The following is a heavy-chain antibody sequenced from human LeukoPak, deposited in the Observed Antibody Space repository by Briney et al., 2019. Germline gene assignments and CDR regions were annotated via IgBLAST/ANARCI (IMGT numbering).Heavy chain of an antibody. Sequence: GGSLRLSCAASGFTFSNYWMHWARQAPGKGLVWVSRINADGASISYADSVKGRFTISRDNAKNTLYLEMNSLRAEDTAVYYCVRDSYYDFWSGYLPYWGQGALVTVSS. V-gene: IGHV3-74*01. CDR1: GFTFSNYW. CDR3: VRDSYYDFWSGYLPY. D-gene: IGHD3-3*01. CDR2: INADGASI. J-gene: IGHJ4*02.